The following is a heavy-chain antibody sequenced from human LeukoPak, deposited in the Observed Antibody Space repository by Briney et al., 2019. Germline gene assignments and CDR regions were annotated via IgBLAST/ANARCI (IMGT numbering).Heavy chain of an antibody. V-gene: IGHV3-30*03. Sequence: GGSLRLSCAASGFNFRDYGIHWVRQAPGKGLEWVAVISYDGSNKYYADSVKGRFTISRDNSKSTLYLQMNSLRAEDTAVYYCARARDSGSYFDYWGQGTLVTVSS. J-gene: IGHJ4*02. CDR3: ARARDSGSYFDY. CDR2: ISYDGSNK. D-gene: IGHD1-26*01. CDR1: GFNFRDYG.